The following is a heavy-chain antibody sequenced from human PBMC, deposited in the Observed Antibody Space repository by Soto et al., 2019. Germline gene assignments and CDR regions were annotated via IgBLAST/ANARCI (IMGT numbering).Heavy chain of an antibody. CDR1: GASLSSHY. Sequence: SETLSLTYTVSGASLSSHYWSWVRQAPGKGLEWIGHIYYRGSTNYNPSLRSRSTISVDASKSQFSLKLNSVTTADTAVYYCARDGREASGMDVWGQGTKVT. CDR3: ARDGREASGMDV. J-gene: IGHJ6*02. V-gene: IGHV4-59*11. D-gene: IGHD1-26*01. CDR2: IYYRGST.